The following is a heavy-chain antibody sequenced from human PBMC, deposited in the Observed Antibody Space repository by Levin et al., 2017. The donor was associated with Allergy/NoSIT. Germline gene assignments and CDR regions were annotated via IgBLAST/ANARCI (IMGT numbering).Heavy chain of an antibody. CDR1: GFTFSGSA. CDR2: IRSKAHSYAT. Sequence: PGGSLRLSCAASGFTFSGSAMHWVRQASGKGLEWIGRIRSKAHSYATAYGASMKDRFTISRDDSKNTAYLQVNSLNTEDAAGYYCVRHVDGSSWLDWGQGTLVTVSS. CDR3: VRHVDGSSWLD. V-gene: IGHV3-73*01. J-gene: IGHJ4*02. D-gene: IGHD6-13*01.